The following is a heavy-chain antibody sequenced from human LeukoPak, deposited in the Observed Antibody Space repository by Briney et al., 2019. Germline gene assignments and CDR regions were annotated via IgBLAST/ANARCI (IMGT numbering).Heavy chain of an antibody. V-gene: IGHV4-38-2*01. CDR3: ARGGRRNNWFDP. Sequence: SETLSLTCAVSGYSISSGYYWGWIRQPPGKGLEWIGSIYHSGSTYYNPSLKSRVTISVDTSKNQFSLKLSSVTAADTAVYYCARGGRRNNWFDPWGQGTLVTVSS. J-gene: IGHJ5*02. CDR2: IYHSGST. CDR1: GYSISSGYY.